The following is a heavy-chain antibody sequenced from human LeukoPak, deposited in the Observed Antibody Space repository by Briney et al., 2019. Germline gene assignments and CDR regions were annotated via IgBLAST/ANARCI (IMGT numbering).Heavy chain of an antibody. Sequence: ASVKVTCKASGYTFTGYYMHWVRHAPGQGLEWMGWISPNSGGTNYAQKFQGRVTMTRDTSISTAYMELSRLRSDDTAVYYCARDLSSRYYFDYWGQGTLVTVSS. D-gene: IGHD6-13*01. CDR2: ISPNSGGT. CDR3: ARDLSSRYYFDY. V-gene: IGHV1-2*02. CDR1: GYTFTGYY. J-gene: IGHJ4*02.